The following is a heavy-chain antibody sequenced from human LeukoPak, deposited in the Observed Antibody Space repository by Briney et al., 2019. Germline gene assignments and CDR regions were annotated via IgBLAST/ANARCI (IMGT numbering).Heavy chain of an antibody. CDR1: GGSISSHY. CDR2: IYYSGST. CDR3: AREAGYYDILTGYYPAPFDP. J-gene: IGHJ5*02. V-gene: IGHV4-59*11. D-gene: IGHD3-9*01. Sequence: SETLSLTCTASGGSISSHYWSWIRQPPGKGLEWIGYIYYSGSTNYNPSLKSRVTISVDTSKNQFSLKLSSVTAADTAVYYCAREAGYYDILTGYYPAPFDPWGQGTLVTVSS.